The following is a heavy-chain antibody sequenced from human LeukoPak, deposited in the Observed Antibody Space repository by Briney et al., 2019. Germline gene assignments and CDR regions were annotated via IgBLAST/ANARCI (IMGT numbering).Heavy chain of an antibody. CDR1: GYSFTSNW. CDR2: IYPGDSDT. D-gene: IGHD2-2*02. CDR3: ARSYYCSSTSCYTDYYYMDV. J-gene: IGHJ6*03. V-gene: IGHV5-51*01. Sequence: GESLKISCKGSGYSFTSNWIGWVRQMPGKGLEWMGIIYPGDSDTRYSPSLQGQVTISADKSSSTAYLQWSSLKASDTAMYYCARSYYCSSTSCYTDYYYMDVWGKGTTVTVSS.